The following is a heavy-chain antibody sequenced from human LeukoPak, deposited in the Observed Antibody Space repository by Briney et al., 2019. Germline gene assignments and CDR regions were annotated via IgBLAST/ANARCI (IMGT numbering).Heavy chain of an antibody. CDR2: INHSGST. CDR1: GGSFSGYY. D-gene: IGHD3-22*01. J-gene: IGHJ6*03. CDR3: ARLYYYDSSGYYRPYYYYYYMDV. V-gene: IGHV4-34*01. Sequence: KPSETLSLTCAVYGGSFSGYYWSWIRQPPGKGLEWIGEINHSGSTNYNPSLKSRVTISVDTSKNQFSLKLSSVTAADTAVYYCARLYYYDSSGYYRPYYYYYYMDVWGKGTTVTVPS.